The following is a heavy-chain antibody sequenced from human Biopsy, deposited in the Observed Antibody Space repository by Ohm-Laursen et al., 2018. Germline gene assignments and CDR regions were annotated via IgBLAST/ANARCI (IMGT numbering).Heavy chain of an antibody. D-gene: IGHD6-19*01. Sequence: SDTLSLTCTVSSGSISSYYWSWIRQPPGKGLEWIGYISYSGNTNYNPSLKSRVTMSVDTSKNQFSLKVYSVTAADTAIYYCATTTMDTSGWYGNYFDSWGQGTVVTVSS. CDR2: ISYSGNT. V-gene: IGHV4-59*08. CDR1: SGSISSYY. J-gene: IGHJ4*02. CDR3: ATTTMDTSGWYGNYFDS.